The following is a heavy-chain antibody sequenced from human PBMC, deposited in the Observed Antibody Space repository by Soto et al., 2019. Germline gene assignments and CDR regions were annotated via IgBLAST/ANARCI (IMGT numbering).Heavy chain of an antibody. Sequence: ETLSLTCAVYGGSFTGNYRSWIRQPPGKGLEWIGEVNDSGSTNFNPSLKSRVTISVDTSKKQFTLKLTSVTAADTAVYYCATDSATSYFGMDVWGHGTTVTVS. J-gene: IGHJ6*02. CDR2: VNDSGST. CDR1: GGSFTGNY. V-gene: IGHV4-34*01. D-gene: IGHD1-26*01. CDR3: ATDSATSYFGMDV.